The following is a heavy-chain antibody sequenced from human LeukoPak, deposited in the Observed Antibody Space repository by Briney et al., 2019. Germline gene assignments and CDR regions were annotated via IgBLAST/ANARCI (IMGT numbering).Heavy chain of an antibody. CDR3: ARYVVATIIDLYYFDY. D-gene: IGHD5-12*01. J-gene: IGHJ4*02. Sequence: SETLSLTCTVSGGSVSISSYYWGWIRQPPGKGLEWIGSIYYSGNTYSNPSLKSRVTISMDTSKNQFSLKLSSVTAADTAVYYCARYVVATIIDLYYFDYWGQGTLVTVSS. CDR2: IYYSGNT. V-gene: IGHV4-39*07. CDR1: GGSVSISSYY.